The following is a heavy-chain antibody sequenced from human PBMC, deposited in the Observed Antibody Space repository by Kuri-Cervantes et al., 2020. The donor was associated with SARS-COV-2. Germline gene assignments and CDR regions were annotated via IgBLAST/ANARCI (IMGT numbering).Heavy chain of an antibody. J-gene: IGHJ6*02. Sequence: ASVKVSCKASGYTFTAYDMRWVRQAPGQGLVWMGWINPNSGGTNDAQRFQGWVTMTRETSNSPAYMEVGRLRADDTAGYYWAREVAARVIYGMDGWGQGTTVTVSS. V-gene: IGHV1-2*04. D-gene: IGHD6-6*01. CDR2: INPNSGGT. CDR3: AREVAARVIYGMDG. CDR1: GYTFTAYD.